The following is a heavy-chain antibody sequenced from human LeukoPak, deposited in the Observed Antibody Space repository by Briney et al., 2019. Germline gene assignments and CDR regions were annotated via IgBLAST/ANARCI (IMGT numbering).Heavy chain of an antibody. D-gene: IGHD6-13*01. CDR2: ISSSSSYI. J-gene: IGHJ6*03. Sequence: GGSLRLSCTASGFTFSSYSMNWVRQAPGKGLEWVSSISSSSSYIYYADSVKGRFTISRDNAKNSLYLQMNSLRAEDTAVYYCATRAGYSSSWYDDYYYYMDVWGKGTTVTVSS. CDR1: GFTFSSYS. CDR3: ATRAGYSSSWYDDYYYYMDV. V-gene: IGHV3-21*01.